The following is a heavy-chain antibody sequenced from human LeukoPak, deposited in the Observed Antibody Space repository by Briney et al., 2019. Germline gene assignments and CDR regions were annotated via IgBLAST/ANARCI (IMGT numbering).Heavy chain of an antibody. Sequence: SETLSLTCAVYGGSFSGYYWTWIRQPAGKGLEWIGRIYSGGSTISNPSLKSRVTMSLDTSKNQFSLKLTSVTAADTAVYYCATNSGDSWGQGTLVTVSS. J-gene: IGHJ5*01. V-gene: IGHV4-59*10. CDR2: IYSGGST. D-gene: IGHD4-23*01. CDR3: ATNSGDS. CDR1: GGSFSGYY.